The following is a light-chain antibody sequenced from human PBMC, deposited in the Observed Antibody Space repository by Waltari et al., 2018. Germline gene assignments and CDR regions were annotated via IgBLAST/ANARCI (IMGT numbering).Light chain of an antibody. V-gene: IGKV3-20*01. CDR2: GAS. CDR3: QQYGTSPQT. Sequence: EVVLKQSPGTLSLSPGERATLFCRARQRVSSNFLAWFPQKPGQAPRLLMYGASSRASGIPDRFSGSGSETDFTLTISRLESEDVAVYYCQQYGTSPQTFGQGTKVEI. CDR1: QRVSSNF. J-gene: IGKJ1*01.